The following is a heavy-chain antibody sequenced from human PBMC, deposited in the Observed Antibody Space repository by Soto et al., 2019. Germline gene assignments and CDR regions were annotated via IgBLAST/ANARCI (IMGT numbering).Heavy chain of an antibody. CDR1: GFTFSSYA. Sequence: EVQLLESGGGLVQPGGSLRLSCAASGFTFSSYAMSWVRQAPGKGLEWVSAISGSGGSTYYADSVKGRFTISRDNSKNTLYLQMNSLRAEDTAVYYCAKEGAYYDFWSGTQNDYWGQGTLVTVSS. D-gene: IGHD3-3*01. V-gene: IGHV3-23*01. J-gene: IGHJ4*02. CDR2: ISGSGGST. CDR3: AKEGAYYDFWSGTQNDY.